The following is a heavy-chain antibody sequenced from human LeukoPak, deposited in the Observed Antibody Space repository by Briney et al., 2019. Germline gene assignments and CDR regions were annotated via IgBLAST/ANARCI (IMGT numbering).Heavy chain of an antibody. V-gene: IGHV4-39*01. CDR3: ARLRSGWYYFDY. Sequence: SETLSLTCTVSGGSISSSTYYWGWIRQSPGKGLEWIGSVHYSGGSYYNPSLKSRVTIFLNTSKNQFSLKLSSVTAADTAVYYCARLRSGWYYFDYWGQGTLVTVSS. CDR2: VHYSGGS. CDR1: GGSISSSTYY. J-gene: IGHJ4*02. D-gene: IGHD6-19*01.